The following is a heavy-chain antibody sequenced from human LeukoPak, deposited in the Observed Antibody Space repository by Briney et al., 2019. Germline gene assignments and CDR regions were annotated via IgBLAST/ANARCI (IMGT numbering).Heavy chain of an antibody. CDR1: GYSFTSYW. Sequence: GESLKISCKGSGYSFTSYWIGWVRQMPGKGLELMGIIYPGDSDTRYSPSFQGQVTISADKSISTAYLQWSSLKASDTAMYYCARHRNIEYSSSRPHNWFDPWGQGTLVTVSS. D-gene: IGHD6-6*01. CDR3: ARHRNIEYSSSRPHNWFDP. CDR2: IYPGDSDT. J-gene: IGHJ5*02. V-gene: IGHV5-51*01.